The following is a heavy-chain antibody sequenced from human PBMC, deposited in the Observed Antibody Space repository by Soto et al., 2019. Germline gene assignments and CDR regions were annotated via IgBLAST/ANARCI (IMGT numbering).Heavy chain of an antibody. D-gene: IGHD6-6*01. J-gene: IGHJ3*02. CDR1: GYSFTSYW. CDR2: IYPDDSDT. V-gene: IGHV5-51*01. Sequence: GESLKISCKGSGYSFTSYWIGWVRQMPGKGLEWMGIIYPDDSDTTYSPSFQGQVTISADKSISSAYLQWSSLKASDTAMYYCARRRGYSSSPLDAFDIWGQGTMVIVSS. CDR3: ARRRGYSSSPLDAFDI.